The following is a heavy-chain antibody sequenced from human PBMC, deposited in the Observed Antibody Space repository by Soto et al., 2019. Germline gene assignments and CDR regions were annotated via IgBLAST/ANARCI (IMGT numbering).Heavy chain of an antibody. CDR3: ARDGDFWSGYPDY. V-gene: IGHV4-4*07. J-gene: IGHJ4*02. CDR2: IYASGST. CDR1: GGSISTYY. D-gene: IGHD3-3*01. Sequence: PWETLSLTCTVSGGSISTYYWSWIRQPAGKGLEWIGRIYASGSTNYNPSLKSRVTMSVDTSKSQFSLKLKSVTAADTAVYYCARDGDFWSGYPDYWGQGTLVTVSS.